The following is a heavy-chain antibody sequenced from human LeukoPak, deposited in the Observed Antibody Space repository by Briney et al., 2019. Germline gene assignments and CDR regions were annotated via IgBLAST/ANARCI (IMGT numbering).Heavy chain of an antibody. D-gene: IGHD6-6*01. CDR1: GGSFSGYY. CDR2: INHSGST. Sequence: PSETLSLTCAVYGGSFSGYYWSWIRQPPGKGLEWIGEINHSGSTNYNPPLKSRVTISVDTSKNQFSLKLSSVTAADTAVYYCARALGYSSSPSLEYWGQGTLVTVSS. J-gene: IGHJ4*02. V-gene: IGHV4-34*01. CDR3: ARALGYSSSPSLEY.